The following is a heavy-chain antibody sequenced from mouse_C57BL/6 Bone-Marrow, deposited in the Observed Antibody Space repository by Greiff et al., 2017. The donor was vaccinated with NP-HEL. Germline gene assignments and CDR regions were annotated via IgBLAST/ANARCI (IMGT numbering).Heavy chain of an antibody. CDR1: GFTFSDYG. CDR3: AREGITTVDY. CDR2: ISSGSSTI. J-gene: IGHJ2*01. D-gene: IGHD1-1*01. Sequence: EVKLVESGGGLVKPGGSLKLSCAASGFTFSDYGMHWVRQAPEKGLEWVAYISSGSSTIYYADTVKGRFTISRDNAKNTLFLQRTSLRSEDTAMYYCAREGITTVDYWGQGTTLTVSS. V-gene: IGHV5-17*01.